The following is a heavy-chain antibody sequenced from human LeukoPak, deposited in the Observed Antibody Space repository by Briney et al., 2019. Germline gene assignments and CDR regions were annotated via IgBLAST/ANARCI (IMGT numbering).Heavy chain of an antibody. CDR2: GSGSGGST. Sequence: PGGSLRLSCAASGFTFSSYAMSWVRQAPGKGLEWVSAGSGSGGSTYYADSVKGRFTISRDNSKNTLYLQMNSLRAEDTAVYYCAKTSSYDILTGYSRWFDPWGQGTLVTVSS. V-gene: IGHV3-23*01. J-gene: IGHJ5*02. D-gene: IGHD3-9*01. CDR3: AKTSSYDILTGYSRWFDP. CDR1: GFTFSSYA.